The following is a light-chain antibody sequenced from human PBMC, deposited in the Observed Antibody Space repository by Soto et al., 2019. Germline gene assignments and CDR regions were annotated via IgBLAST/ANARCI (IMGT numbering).Light chain of an antibody. CDR3: QQRSNWPPILT. CDR2: DAS. CDR1: RSVSHH. Sequence: EIVLTQSPATLSLSPGERATLSCRASRSVSHHLAWYQQKPGQPPRLLIYDASNRAAGIPARFSGSGSGTDFTLTISSLEPEDFAVYYCQQRSNWPPILTFGGGTKVEIK. J-gene: IGKJ4*01. V-gene: IGKV3-11*01.